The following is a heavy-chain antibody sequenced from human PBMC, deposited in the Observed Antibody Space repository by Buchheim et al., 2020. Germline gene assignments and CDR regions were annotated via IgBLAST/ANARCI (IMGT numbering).Heavy chain of an antibody. D-gene: IGHD6-19*01. V-gene: IGHV3-48*04. Sequence: EVQLVESGGGLVQPGGSLRLSCAASGFTFSSYSMNWVRQAPGKGLEWVSYISSSSSTIYYADSVKGRFTISRDNAKNSLYLQMNSLRAEDTVVYYCARDYSSGWYGHYGMDVWGQGTT. J-gene: IGHJ6*02. CDR3: ARDYSSGWYGHYGMDV. CDR2: ISSSSSTI. CDR1: GFTFSSYS.